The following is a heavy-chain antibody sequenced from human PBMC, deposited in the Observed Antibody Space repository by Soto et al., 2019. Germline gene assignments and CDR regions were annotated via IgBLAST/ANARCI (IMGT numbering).Heavy chain of an antibody. Sequence: SQRRSLTCTVDGGSISSSSYDWGWIRQPPGEGLVCHRCIFCSESAYYNPSLNRRVTISVDTSNNQGALKVGSVTDARTFVYYCATHYAYFSYYGMDVWGQGATGPGSS. D-gene: IGHD4-17*01. CDR2: IFCSESA. J-gene: IGHJ6*02. CDR1: GGSISSSSYD. V-gene: IGHV4-39*01. CDR3: ATHYAYFSYYGMDV.